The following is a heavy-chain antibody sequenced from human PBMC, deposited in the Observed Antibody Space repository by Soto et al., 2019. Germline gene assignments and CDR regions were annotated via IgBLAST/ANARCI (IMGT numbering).Heavy chain of an antibody. CDR3: ATSFPFCSGGSCYEYYYYMDV. J-gene: IGHJ6*03. CDR2: IDMEGNSQ. V-gene: IGHV3-74*01. Sequence: SPIDMEGNSQSYADSVKGRFTISRDNAKNTLYLQMNSLRAEDTAVYYCATSFPFCSGGSCYEYYYYMDVWGKGTTVTVSS. D-gene: IGHD2-15*01.